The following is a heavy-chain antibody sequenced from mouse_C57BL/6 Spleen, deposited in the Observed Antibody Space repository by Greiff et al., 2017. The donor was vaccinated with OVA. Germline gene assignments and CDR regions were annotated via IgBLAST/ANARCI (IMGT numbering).Heavy chain of an antibody. CDR1: GYSITSGYY. D-gene: IGHD1-1*01. J-gene: IGHJ4*01. CDR3: ARESPIYYYGSSYEGYAMDY. V-gene: IGHV3-6*01. CDR2: ISYDGSN. Sequence: EVQLVESGPGLVKPSQSLSLTCSVTGYSITSGYYWNWIRQFPGNKLEWMGYISYDGSNNYNPSLKNRISITRDTSKNQFFLKLNSVTTEDTATYYCARESPIYYYGSSYEGYAMDYWGQGTSVTVSS.